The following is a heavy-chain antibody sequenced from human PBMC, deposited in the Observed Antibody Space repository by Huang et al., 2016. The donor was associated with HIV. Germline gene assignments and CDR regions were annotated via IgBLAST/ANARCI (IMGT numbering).Heavy chain of an antibody. V-gene: IGHV3-21*01. CDR2: IRPSSIFI. J-gene: IGHJ4*02. CDR3: ARDRGQQLSPFDS. Sequence: EVQLVESGGGVVKPGGSLRLSCAASGFSLDSYNMYWVRQTPGKGLQCVSSIRPSSIFIDYADSVKGRFSIARYNAKNLLYLQMNNLRGEDTAVYYCARDRGQQLSPFDSWGQGTLVTVSS. D-gene: IGHD6-13*01. CDR1: GFSLDSYN.